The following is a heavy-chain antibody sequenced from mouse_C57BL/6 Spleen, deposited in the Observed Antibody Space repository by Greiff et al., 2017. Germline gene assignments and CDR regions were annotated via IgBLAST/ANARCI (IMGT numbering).Heavy chain of an antibody. CDR3: ARGGQLRSRMDY. J-gene: IGHJ4*01. D-gene: IGHD3-2*02. Sequence: QVQLKQPGAELVKPGASVKMSCKASGYTFTSYWITWVKQRPGQGLEWIGDIYPGSGSTNYNEKFKSKATLTVDTSTSTAYMQLSSLTSEDSAVYYCARGGQLRSRMDYWGQGTSVTVSS. CDR2: IYPGSGST. CDR1: GYTFTSYW. V-gene: IGHV1-55*01.